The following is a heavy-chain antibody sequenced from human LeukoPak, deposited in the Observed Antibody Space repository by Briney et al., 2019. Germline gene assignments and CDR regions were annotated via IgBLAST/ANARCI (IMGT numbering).Heavy chain of an antibody. CDR2: IYHSGST. J-gene: IGHJ4*02. V-gene: IGHV4-38-2*01. D-gene: IGHD6-13*01. CDR1: GYSISSGYY. Sequence: SETLSLTCAVSGYSISSGYYRGWIRQPPGKGLEWIGSIYHSGSTYYNPSLKSRVTISVDTSKNQFSLKLSSVTAADTAVYYCARGIDWYSSSWSLDYWGQGTLVTVSS. CDR3: ARGIDWYSSSWSLDY.